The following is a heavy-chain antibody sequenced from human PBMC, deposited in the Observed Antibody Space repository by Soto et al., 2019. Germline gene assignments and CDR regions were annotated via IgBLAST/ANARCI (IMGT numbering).Heavy chain of an antibody. J-gene: IGHJ6*03. D-gene: IGHD3-9*01. Sequence: ASVKVSCKASGYTFTSYGICWVRHAPGQGLEWMGWISAYNGNTNYAQKLQGRVTMTEDTSTDTAYMELSSLRSEDTAVYYCATALYPLPGITIFPRYMDVSGKGTTVTVSS. CDR2: ISAYNGNT. CDR3: ATALYPLPGITIFPRYMDV. CDR1: GYTFTSYG. V-gene: IGHV1-18*01.